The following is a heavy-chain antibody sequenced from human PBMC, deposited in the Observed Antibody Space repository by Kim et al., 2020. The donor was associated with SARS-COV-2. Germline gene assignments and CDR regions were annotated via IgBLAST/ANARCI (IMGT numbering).Heavy chain of an antibody. CDR3: ARRLSTESNNYGYDS. Sequence: GESLKISCTGSGYSFSDYWFAWVRQTPGKGLEWMGLIYPGDSDTRYSPSFQGHVTISVDKSISTAYLQWSRLEASDTAIYYCARRLSTESNNYGYDSWGQGTLVTVSS. D-gene: IGHD1-1*01. V-gene: IGHV5-51*01. CDR1: GYSFSDYW. J-gene: IGHJ4*02. CDR2: IYPGDSDT.